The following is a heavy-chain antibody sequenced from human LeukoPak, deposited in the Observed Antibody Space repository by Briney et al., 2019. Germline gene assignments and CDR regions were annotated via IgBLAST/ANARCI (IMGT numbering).Heavy chain of an antibody. CDR1: GFTFGDHA. CDR2: IRSKTYGGTT. J-gene: IGHJ6*02. Sequence: GGSLRLSCTASGFTFGDHAMSWVRQAPGKGLEWVGFIRSKTYGGTTEYAASVKGRFTISRDDSKSIAYLQMDSLKTEDTAVYYCTRGPTQQWLYYGMDVWGQGTTVTVSS. D-gene: IGHD6-19*01. CDR3: TRGPTQQWLYYGMDV. V-gene: IGHV3-49*04.